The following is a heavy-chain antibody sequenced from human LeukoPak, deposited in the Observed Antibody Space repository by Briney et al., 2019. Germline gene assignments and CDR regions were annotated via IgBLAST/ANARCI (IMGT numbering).Heavy chain of an antibody. CDR1: GFTFSSYD. V-gene: IGHV3-13*01. D-gene: IGHD5-24*01. CDR2: IGTAGDT. Sequence: GGSLRLSCAASGFTFSSYDMHWVRQATGKGLEWVSVIGTAGDTYYPGSVKGRFTISRENAKNSLYLQMNSLRAGDTAVYYCARDWRWNGDGYNWGQGTLVTVSS. CDR3: ARDWRWNGDGYN. J-gene: IGHJ4*02.